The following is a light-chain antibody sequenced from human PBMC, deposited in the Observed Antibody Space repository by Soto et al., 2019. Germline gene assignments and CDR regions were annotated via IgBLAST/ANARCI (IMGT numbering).Light chain of an antibody. CDR1: QSVSSY. J-gene: IGKJ5*01. CDR2: DAS. CDR3: QQRSNWPSIT. Sequence: EVVLTQFPATLSLSPGDRATLSCRASQSVSSYLAWYQQKPGQAPRLLIYDASNRATGIPARFSGSGSGTDFTLTISSLEPEDFAVYYCQQRSNWPSITFGQGTRLEIK. V-gene: IGKV3-11*01.